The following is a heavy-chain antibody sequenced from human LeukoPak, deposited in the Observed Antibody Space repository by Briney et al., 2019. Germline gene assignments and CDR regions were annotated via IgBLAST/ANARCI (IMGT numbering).Heavy chain of an antibody. V-gene: IGHV4-34*01. CDR3: ARSYSSSWYMWFGY. J-gene: IGHJ4*02. D-gene: IGHD6-13*01. CDR2: INHSGST. CDR1: GGSFSGYY. Sequence: SETLSLTCAVYGGSFSGYYWSWIRQPPGKWLEWIGEINHSGSTNYNPSLKSRVTISVDTSKNQFSLKLSSVTAADTAVYYCARSYSSSWYMWFGYWGQGTLATVSS.